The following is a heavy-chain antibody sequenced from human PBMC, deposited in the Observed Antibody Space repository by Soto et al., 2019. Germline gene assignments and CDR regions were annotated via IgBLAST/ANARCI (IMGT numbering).Heavy chain of an antibody. J-gene: IGHJ4*02. Sequence: PSETLSLTCTVSGGSISSGDYYWSWIRQPPGKGLEWIGYIYYSGSTYYNPSLKSRVTISVDTSKNQFSLKLSSVTAADTAVYYCARELANDFWSGYNNWGQGTLVTVSS. V-gene: IGHV4-30-4*01. CDR1: GGSISSGDYY. CDR2: IYYSGST. CDR3: ARELANDFWSGYNN. D-gene: IGHD3-3*01.